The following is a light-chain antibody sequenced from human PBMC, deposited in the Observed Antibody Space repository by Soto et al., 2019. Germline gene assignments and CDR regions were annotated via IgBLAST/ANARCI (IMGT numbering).Light chain of an antibody. CDR2: RNN. J-gene: IGLJ2*01. CDR1: SSNIGSNY. CDR3: ASWDDSLSVHVV. Sequence: QSVLTQPPSASGTPGQRVTISCSGSSSNIGSNYVYWYQQLPGTAPKLLIYRNNQRPSGVPDRFSGSKSGTSASLAIRGLRSEEEADYYSASWDDSLSVHVVFGVGTKLTVL. V-gene: IGLV1-47*01.